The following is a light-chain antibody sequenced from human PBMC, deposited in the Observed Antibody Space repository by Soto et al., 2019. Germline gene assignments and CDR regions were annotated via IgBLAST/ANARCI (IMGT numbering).Light chain of an antibody. CDR1: QSISTY. CDR2: DAS. CDR3: QQVHSFPLT. Sequence: EVVLTQSPATLSLSPGERATLSCRASQSISTYLAWYQQKPGQAPRLLIYDASTRATGIPARFSGSGSGTDFTLTINSLEPEDFATYYCQQVHSFPLTFGPGTKVDIK. V-gene: IGKV3-11*01. J-gene: IGKJ3*01.